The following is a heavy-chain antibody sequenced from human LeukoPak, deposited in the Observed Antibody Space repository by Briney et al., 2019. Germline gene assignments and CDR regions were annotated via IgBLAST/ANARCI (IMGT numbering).Heavy chain of an antibody. CDR1: GFTFSSYA. D-gene: IGHD3-10*01. CDR3: AKRASGSGTSLYYFDY. Sequence: TGGSLRRSCAASGFTFSSYAMSWVRQAPGKGLEWVSVISNSGGSTFYADSVKGRFTISRDNSKNTLYLQMNSLRAEDTAVYYCAKRASGSGTSLYYFDYWGQGTLVTVSS. CDR2: ISNSGGST. J-gene: IGHJ4*02. V-gene: IGHV3-23*01.